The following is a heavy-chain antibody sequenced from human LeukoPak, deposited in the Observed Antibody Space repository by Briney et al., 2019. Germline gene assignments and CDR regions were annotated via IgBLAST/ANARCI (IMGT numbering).Heavy chain of an antibody. CDR1: GYTFTGYY. D-gene: IGHD6-19*01. V-gene: IGHV1-2*02. Sequence: ASVKVSCKASGYTFTGYYMHWVRQAPGQGLEWMGWINPNSGGTNYAQKFQGRVTMTRDTSISTAYMELSRLRSDDTAVYYCARGPSSRMKQWLAYNWFDPWGQGTLVTVSS. J-gene: IGHJ5*02. CDR3: ARGPSSRMKQWLAYNWFDP. CDR2: INPNSGGT.